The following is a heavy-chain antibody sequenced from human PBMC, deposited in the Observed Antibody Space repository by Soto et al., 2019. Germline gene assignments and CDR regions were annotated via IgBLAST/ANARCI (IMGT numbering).Heavy chain of an antibody. V-gene: IGHV3-23*01. Sequence: WGSLRLSCAASGFLFINYAMSWVRQAPGRGLEWVSAISGSGATTYYPDSVKGRFTISRDNSKNTLYLQMNNLRADDTAVYYCTKGGIPRRYNIPKVDFDYWGQGSLVTVSS. D-gene: IGHD1-1*01. CDR3: TKGGIPRRYNIPKVDFDY. CDR1: GFLFINYA. J-gene: IGHJ4*02. CDR2: ISGSGATT.